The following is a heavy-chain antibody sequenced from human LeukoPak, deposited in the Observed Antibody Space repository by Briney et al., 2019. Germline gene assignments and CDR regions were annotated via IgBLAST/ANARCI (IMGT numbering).Heavy chain of an antibody. CDR2: VVVFSGNT. Sequence: TSVKVSYKASLFTFTTSAMQWVRQAPRQHREWIGWVVVFSGNTNYEQKFQERVTITRDMSTRKAYMELSSLSSEDTAVYYCAASPEVVIASGPFDIWGQGTMVTVFS. CDR3: AASPEVVIASGPFDI. CDR1: LFTFTTSA. V-gene: IGHV1-58*02. D-gene: IGHD3-22*01. J-gene: IGHJ3*02.